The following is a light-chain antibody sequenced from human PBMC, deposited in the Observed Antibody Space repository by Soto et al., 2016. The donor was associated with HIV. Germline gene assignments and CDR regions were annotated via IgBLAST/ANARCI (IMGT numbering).Light chain of an antibody. CDR3: QQYYSYPPT. Sequence: DIQMTQSPSAMSASVGDRVTITCRASQGISDYLAWFRQTPGKVPERLIYAASKLQGGVPSRFSGTASGTEFTLTISSLQPEDFATYYCQQYYSYPPTFGQGPRWKSN. V-gene: IGKV1-17*03. CDR2: AAS. CDR1: QGISDY. J-gene: IGKJ1*01.